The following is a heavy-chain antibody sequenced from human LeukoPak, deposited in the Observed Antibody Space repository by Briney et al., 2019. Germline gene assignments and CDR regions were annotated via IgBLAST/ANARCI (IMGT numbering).Heavy chain of an antibody. V-gene: IGHV3-21*01. CDR1: GFTFSSYS. J-gene: IGHJ5*02. CDR3: ARDKKRTTGFDP. Sequence: GGSLRLSCVASGFTFSSYSMNWVRQAPGKGLEWVSSISSSSSSYIYYADSVKGRFTISRDNAKNSLYLQMNSLRAEDTAVYYCARDKKRTTGFDPWGQGTLVTVSS. CDR2: ISSSSSSYI. D-gene: IGHD4-11*01.